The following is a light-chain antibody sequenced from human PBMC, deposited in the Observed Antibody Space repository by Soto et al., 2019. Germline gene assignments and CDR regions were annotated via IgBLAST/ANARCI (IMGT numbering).Light chain of an antibody. CDR3: AAWDDSLDGHV. Sequence: QLVLTRPPSVSAAPRQRVTIYCSGSSSNIGENYVNWYQQLPGKAPKLLIYHDDLLSAGVSDRFSGSKSGTSASLAISDLQSEDEADYYCAAWDDSLDGHVFGGGTKLTVL. V-gene: IGLV1-36*01. CDR2: HDD. J-gene: IGLJ3*02. CDR1: SSNIGENY.